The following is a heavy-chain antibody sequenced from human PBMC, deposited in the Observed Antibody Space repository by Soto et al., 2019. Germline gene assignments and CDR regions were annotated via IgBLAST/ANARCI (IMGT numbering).Heavy chain of an antibody. CDR3: ARDLGYYDSSGYFDY. CDR1: GFTFSDYY. V-gene: IGHV3-11*01. J-gene: IGHJ4*02. D-gene: IGHD3-22*01. CDR2: ISGSGNIL. Sequence: GGSLRLSCAASGFTFSDYYMSWIRQAPGKGLEWVSYISGSGNILYYADSVKGRFTISRDIGKNSLYLQMNSLRAEDTAVYYCARDLGYYDSSGYFDYWGQGTLVTVS.